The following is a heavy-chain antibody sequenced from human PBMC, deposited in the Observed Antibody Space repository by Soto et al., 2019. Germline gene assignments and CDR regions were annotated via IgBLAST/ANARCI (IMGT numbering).Heavy chain of an antibody. CDR1: GASISSGGYY. Sequence: QVQLQESGPGLVKPSQTLSLTCTVSGASISSGGYYWSWIRQHPGKGLEWIGYIYYSGSTYYNPSLKTRVTISRDTSKNQFSLRLSSVTAADTAVYYCARDRPDTATTTRYCDYWGQGTLVTVSS. J-gene: IGHJ4*02. V-gene: IGHV4-31*03. D-gene: IGHD1-26*01. CDR2: IYYSGST. CDR3: ARDRPDTATTTRYCDY.